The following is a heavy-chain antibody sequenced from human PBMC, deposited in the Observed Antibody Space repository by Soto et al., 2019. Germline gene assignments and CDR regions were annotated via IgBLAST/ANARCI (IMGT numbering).Heavy chain of an antibody. Sequence: GGSLRLSCAASGFTVSSNYMSWVRQAPGKGLEWVSVIYSGGSTYYADSVKGRFTISRDNSKNTLYLQMNSLRAEDTAVYYCARAYGDYGIVDAFDIWGQGTMVTVSS. CDR2: IYSGGST. V-gene: IGHV3-66*01. D-gene: IGHD4-17*01. J-gene: IGHJ3*02. CDR1: GFTVSSNY. CDR3: ARAYGDYGIVDAFDI.